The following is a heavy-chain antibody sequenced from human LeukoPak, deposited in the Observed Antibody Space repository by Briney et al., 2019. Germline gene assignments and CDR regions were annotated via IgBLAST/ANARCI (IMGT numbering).Heavy chain of an antibody. D-gene: IGHD2-15*01. Sequence: SETLSLTCAVYGGSFSGYYWSWIRQPPGKGLEWIGEINHSGSTNYNPSLKSRVTISVDTSKNQFSLKLSSVTAADTAVYYCARRRSGGYYFDYWGQGTLVTVSS. J-gene: IGHJ4*02. CDR1: GGSFSGYY. V-gene: IGHV4-34*01. CDR3: ARRRSGGYYFDY. CDR2: INHSGST.